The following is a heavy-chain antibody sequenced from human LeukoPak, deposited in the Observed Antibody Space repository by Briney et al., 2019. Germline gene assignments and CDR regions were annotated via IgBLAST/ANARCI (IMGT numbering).Heavy chain of an antibody. CDR1: GGSISSSSYY. CDR2: IYYSGST. J-gene: IGHJ4*02. D-gene: IGHD6-13*01. Sequence: KPSETLSLTCTVSGGSISSSSYYWGWIRQPPGKGLEWIGSIYYSGSTYYNPSLKSRVTISEDTSKNQFSLKLSSVTAADTAVYYCARRSSSWYSKIDSWGQGTLVTVSS. CDR3: ARRSSSWYSKIDS. V-gene: IGHV4-39*01.